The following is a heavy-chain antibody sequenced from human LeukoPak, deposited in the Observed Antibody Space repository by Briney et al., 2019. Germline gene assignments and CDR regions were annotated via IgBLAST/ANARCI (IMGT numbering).Heavy chain of an antibody. CDR3: VRLRRNSDTSGFYYYYDF. Sequence: PGGSLRLSCAASGFTFSSYNINWVRQAPGKGLEWVSSISIGSNYIYYADSVRGRFRISSDDARDSLYLQMNSLRAEDTAVYYCVRLRRNSDTSGFYYYYDFWGQGTLVTVSS. J-gene: IGHJ4*02. CDR1: GFTFSSYN. V-gene: IGHV3-21*01. D-gene: IGHD3-22*01. CDR2: ISIGSNYI.